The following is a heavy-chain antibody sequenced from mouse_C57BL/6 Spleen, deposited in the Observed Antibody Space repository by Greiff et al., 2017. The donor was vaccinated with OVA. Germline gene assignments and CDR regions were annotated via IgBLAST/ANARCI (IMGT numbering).Heavy chain of an antibody. CDR2: FHPYNDDT. D-gene: IGHD2-12*01. CDR3: ARGAYYSYAMDY. Sequence: VKLVESGAEPVKPGASVKMSCKASGYTFTTYPIEWMKQNHGKSLEWIGNFHPYNDDTKYNEKFKGKATLTVEKSSSTVYLELSRLTSDDSAVYYCARGAYYSYAMDYWGQGTSVTVSS. CDR1: GYTFTTYP. V-gene: IGHV1-47*01. J-gene: IGHJ4*01.